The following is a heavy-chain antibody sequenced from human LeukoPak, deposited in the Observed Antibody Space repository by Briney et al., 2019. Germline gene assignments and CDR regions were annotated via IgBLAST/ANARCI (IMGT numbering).Heavy chain of an antibody. D-gene: IGHD6-13*01. CDR3: AKDDSSWMRVALDY. CDR1: GFTFSSYA. J-gene: IGHJ4*02. V-gene: IGHV3-23*01. CDR2: ISGSGGST. Sequence: GGSLRLSCAASGFTFSSYAMSWVRQAPGKGLEWVSAISGSGGSTHYADSVKGRFTISRDNSKNTLYLQMNSLRAEDTAVYYCAKDDSSWMRVALDYWGQGTLVTVSS.